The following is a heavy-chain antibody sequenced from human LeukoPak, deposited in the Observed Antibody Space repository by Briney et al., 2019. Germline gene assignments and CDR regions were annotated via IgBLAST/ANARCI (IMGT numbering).Heavy chain of an antibody. Sequence: PGGSLRLSCAASGFTFSRYSMNWVRQAPGKGLEWVSSISSSSSYIYYADSVKGRFTISRDKAKNSLYLQMNSLRAEDTAVYYCARVDSSGYYLVGACDIWGQGTMVTVSS. CDR2: ISSSSSYI. V-gene: IGHV3-21*01. D-gene: IGHD3-22*01. J-gene: IGHJ3*02. CDR1: GFTFSRYS. CDR3: ARVDSSGYYLVGACDI.